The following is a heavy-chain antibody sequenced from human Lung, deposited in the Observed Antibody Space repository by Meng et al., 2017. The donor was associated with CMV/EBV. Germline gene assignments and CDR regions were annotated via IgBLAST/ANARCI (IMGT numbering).Heavy chain of an antibody. Sequence: GESLKISCTASGFNFSSHDINWVRQAPGEGLEWVSSISGSSGTPTYADSVTGRFTMSRDASKNTVFLQLRALRPEDTAIYYCLMNMFWCQGALVTVSS. V-gene: IGHV3-23*01. J-gene: IGHJ4*02. CDR3: LMNMF. CDR2: ISGSSGTP. CDR1: GFNFSSHD. D-gene: IGHD3-16*01.